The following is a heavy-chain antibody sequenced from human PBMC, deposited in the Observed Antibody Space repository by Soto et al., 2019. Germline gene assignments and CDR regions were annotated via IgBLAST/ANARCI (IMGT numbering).Heavy chain of an antibody. CDR1: EFNFNSFS. CDR3: ARSTGPLDY. V-gene: IGHV3-48*02. CDR2: IIVSSKTI. J-gene: IGHJ4*02. D-gene: IGHD1-1*01. Sequence: EVQLVESGGGLVQPGGSLRLSCAASEFNFNSFSMNWVRQAPGKGLEWVSYIIVSSKTIYYADSVKGRFTISRDNAHNSLYLQMNSLRDEDTAVYYCARSTGPLDYLGQGTLVTVSS.